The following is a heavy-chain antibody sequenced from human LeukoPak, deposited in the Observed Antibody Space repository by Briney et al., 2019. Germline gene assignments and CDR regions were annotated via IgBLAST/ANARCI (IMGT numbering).Heavy chain of an antibody. D-gene: IGHD4-17*01. CDR1: GVSISSGGYS. J-gene: IGHJ4*02. CDR3: ARIGDYYIDY. V-gene: IGHV4-30-2*01. CDR2: IYHSGST. Sequence: SETLSLTCAVSGVSISSGGYSWSWIRQPPGKGLEWIGYIYHSGSTYYNPSLKSRVTISVDRSKNQFSLKLSSVTAADTAVYYCARIGDYYIDYWGQGTLVTVSS.